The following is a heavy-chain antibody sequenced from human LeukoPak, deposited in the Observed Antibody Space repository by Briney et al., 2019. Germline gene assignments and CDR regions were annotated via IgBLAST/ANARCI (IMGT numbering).Heavy chain of an antibody. CDR2: ISGSGGST. CDR3: AKGPYYDFWSGRCYLDY. D-gene: IGHD3-3*01. Sequence: GGSLRLSCAASGFTFSSYAMSWVRQAPGKGLEWVSAISGSGGSTYYADSVKGRFTISRDNSKNTLYLQMNSLRAEDTAVYYCAKGPYYDFWSGRCYLDYWGQGTLVTVSS. CDR1: GFTFSSYA. V-gene: IGHV3-23*01. J-gene: IGHJ4*02.